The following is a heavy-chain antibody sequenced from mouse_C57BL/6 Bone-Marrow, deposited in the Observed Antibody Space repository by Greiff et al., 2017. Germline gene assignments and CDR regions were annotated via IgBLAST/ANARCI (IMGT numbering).Heavy chain of an antibody. Sequence: QVTLKESGPGILQPSQTLSLTCSSSGFSLSTFGLGVGWIRQPSGKGLEWLAHIWWDDNNYYNPTLKSRPTISKDTSKTQVILKIANVDTAGTATYYCAGIRADGYDVFWYFDVWGTGTTVTVSS. CDR3: AGIRADGYDVFWYFDV. V-gene: IGHV8-8*01. CDR1: GFSLSTFGLG. J-gene: IGHJ1*03. D-gene: IGHD2-2*01. CDR2: IWWDDNN.